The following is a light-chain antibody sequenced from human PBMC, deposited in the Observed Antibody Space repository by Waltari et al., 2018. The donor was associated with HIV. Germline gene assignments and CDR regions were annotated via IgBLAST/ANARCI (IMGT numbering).Light chain of an antibody. CDR3: QTWGTGIWV. CDR1: SGHSSFA. Sequence: QLVLTQSPSASASLGASVTLTCILSSGHSSFAIAWHQQQPEKGPSFLVKVNGDGGHNKGGGVPGRLPGSSSGAERYLTISSLQSEDEADYYWQTWGTGIWVFGGGTKLTVL. J-gene: IGLJ3*02. V-gene: IGLV4-69*01. CDR2: VNGDGGH.